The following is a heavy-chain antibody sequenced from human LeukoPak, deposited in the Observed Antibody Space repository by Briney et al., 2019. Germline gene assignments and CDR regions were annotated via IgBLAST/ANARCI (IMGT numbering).Heavy chain of an antibody. CDR1: GIYFSSYG. J-gene: IGHJ4*02. Sequence: GSLRLSCAASGIYFSSYGKQWVRQAPGKGLEWVAVIWYDGSKKYYADSVKGRFTISRDDSKNTLYLQMNSLRAEDTAVYYCAKDVAMVSYYWGQGTLVTVSS. D-gene: IGHD5-18*01. CDR3: AKDVAMVSYY. CDR2: IWYDGSKK. V-gene: IGHV3-30*02.